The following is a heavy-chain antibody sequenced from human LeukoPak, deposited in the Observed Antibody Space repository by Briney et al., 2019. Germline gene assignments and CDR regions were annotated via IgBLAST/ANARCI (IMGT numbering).Heavy chain of an antibody. D-gene: IGHD3-22*01. CDR1: GGSISSGSYY. V-gene: IGHV4-61*02. CDR3: ARDSGHDSSGIDY. Sequence: SETLSLTCTVSGGSISSGSYYWSWIRQPAGKGLEWIGRIYTSGSTNYNPSLKSRVTISVDTSKNQFSLKLSSVTAADTAVYYCARDSGHDSSGIDYWGQGTLVTVSS. CDR2: IYTSGST. J-gene: IGHJ4*02.